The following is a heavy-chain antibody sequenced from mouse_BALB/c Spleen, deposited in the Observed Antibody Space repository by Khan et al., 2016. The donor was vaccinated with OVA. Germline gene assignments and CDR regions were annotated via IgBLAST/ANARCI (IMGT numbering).Heavy chain of an antibody. CDR1: GYSITNGSF. Sequence: EVQLVESGPGLVKPSQSLSLTCSVTGYSITNGSFWNWIRQFPGNNLEWMGYIRYDGNTTYTPSLKNRLSITRDTSKNQFFLTLNSVTPEDTATYYCARGGSSGPAWFTYWGQGTLVTVSA. V-gene: IGHV3-6*02. CDR3: ARGGSSGPAWFTY. J-gene: IGHJ3*01. CDR2: IRYDGNT. D-gene: IGHD3-1*01.